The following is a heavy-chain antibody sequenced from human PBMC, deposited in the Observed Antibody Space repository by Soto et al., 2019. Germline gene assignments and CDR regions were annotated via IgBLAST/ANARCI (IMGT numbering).Heavy chain of an antibody. V-gene: IGHV4-39*01. Sequence: SAPLYLTCTVSGDSISRDSYYWGWIRQPPGKGLEWIGSVYYSGSTYYSPSFQSRITISVDTSKNQFSLKMTSVTAADTAVYYCARHFSSGWIYHYGLDVWGLGTTVTVSS. CDR2: VYYSGST. CDR3: ARHFSSGWIYHYGLDV. D-gene: IGHD6-19*01. CDR1: GDSISRDSYY. J-gene: IGHJ6*02.